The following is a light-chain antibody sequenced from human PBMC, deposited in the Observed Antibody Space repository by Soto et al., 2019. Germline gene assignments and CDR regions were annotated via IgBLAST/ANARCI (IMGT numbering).Light chain of an antibody. CDR3: QQYGRSPWA. Sequence: EIVLTQSPGTLSLSPGEEATLSCRASQSVSGNLAWYQLRPGQVPRLLLYRASARAAGIPDRFSGSGSETDYTLTISSLAPEDFAVYYCQQYGRSPWAFGHGTQVEI. CDR1: QSVSGN. V-gene: IGKV3-20*01. CDR2: RAS. J-gene: IGKJ1*01.